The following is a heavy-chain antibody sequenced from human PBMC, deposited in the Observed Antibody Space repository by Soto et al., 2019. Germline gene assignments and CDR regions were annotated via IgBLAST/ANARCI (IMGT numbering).Heavy chain of an antibody. J-gene: IGHJ5*02. CDR1: GGSITSGPYY. CDR3: ARLFGAYVGWFDP. CDR2: IYYTGST. V-gene: IGHV4-31*03. D-gene: IGHD4-17*01. Sequence: QVQLQESGPGLVKPSQTLSLTCTVSGGSITSGPYYWSWIRQHPGKGLEWIGYIYYTGSTYSNPSLEGRITMPVDPSKTQCPRKLRSVTAADTAVYYCARLFGAYVGWFDPWAQGTLFPVSS.